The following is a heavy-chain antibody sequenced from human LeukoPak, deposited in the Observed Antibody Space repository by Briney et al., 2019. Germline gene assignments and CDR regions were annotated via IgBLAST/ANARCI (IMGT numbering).Heavy chain of an antibody. CDR3: ARVPMVRGVMSYYYYMDV. V-gene: IGHV1-46*01. D-gene: IGHD3-10*01. J-gene: IGHJ6*03. CDR1: GYTFTSYY. Sequence: VASVKVSCKASGYTFTSYYMHWVRQAPGQGREWMGIINPSGGSTSYAQKFQGRVTITRDMSTSTVYMELSSLRSEDMAVYYCARVPMVRGVMSYYYYMDVWGKGTTVTVSS. CDR2: INPSGGST.